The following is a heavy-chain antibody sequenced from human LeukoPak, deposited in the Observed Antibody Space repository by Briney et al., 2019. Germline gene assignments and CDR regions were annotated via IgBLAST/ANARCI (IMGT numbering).Heavy chain of an antibody. J-gene: IGHJ4*02. D-gene: IGHD2-21*01. CDR2: VNQYGNDR. CDR1: GFQFINYW. V-gene: IGHV3-7*01. CDR3: LREETMVVIRVRTP. Sequence: GGSLRLSCSASGFQFINYWMLGVRQAPGKGLEWVANVNQYGNDRYYVDSVKGRFTISRDNAKNSLYLQMNSLRVEDTAIYYCLREETMVVIRVRTPRGRATLVTVSS.